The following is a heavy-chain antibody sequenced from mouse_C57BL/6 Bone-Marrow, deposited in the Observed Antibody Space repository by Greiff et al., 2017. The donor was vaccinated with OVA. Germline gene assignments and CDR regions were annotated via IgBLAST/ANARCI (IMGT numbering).Heavy chain of an antibody. CDR1: GYSITSGYD. CDR2: ISYSGST. D-gene: IGHD2-13*01. V-gene: IGHV3-1*01. CDR3: AREGLHYYAMDY. Sequence: EVKLQESGPGMVKPSQSLSLTCTVTGYSITSGYDWHWIRHFPGNKLEWMGYISYSGSTNYNPSLKSRISITHDTSKNHFFLKLNSVTTEDTATYYCAREGLHYYAMDYWGQGTSVTVSS. J-gene: IGHJ4*01.